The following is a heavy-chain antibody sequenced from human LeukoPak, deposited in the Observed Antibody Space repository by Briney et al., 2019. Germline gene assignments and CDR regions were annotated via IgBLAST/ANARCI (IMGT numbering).Heavy chain of an antibody. V-gene: IGHV3-74*01. CDR2: INTDTRGT. J-gene: IGHJ4*02. Sequence: GGSLRLSCAASGFTFSDYWMHWVRQAPGKGLVWVSIINTDTRGTYYADSVKGRFTISRDNSKNTLYLQMNSLRAEDTAVYYCAKLSQRDFDWLSPFDYWGQGTLVTVSS. CDR3: AKLSQRDFDWLSPFDY. CDR1: GFTFSDYW. D-gene: IGHD3-9*01.